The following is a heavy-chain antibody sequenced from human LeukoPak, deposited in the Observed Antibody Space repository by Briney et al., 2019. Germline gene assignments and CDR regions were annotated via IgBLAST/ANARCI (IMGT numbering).Heavy chain of an antibody. V-gene: IGHV3-23*01. CDR2: ISGSGGST. J-gene: IGHJ6*03. CDR1: GFTFSSYG. D-gene: IGHD3-10*01. Sequence: GGTLRLSCAASGFTFSSYGMSWVRQAPGKGLEWVSAISGSGGSTYYADSVKGRFAISRDNSKNTLYLQMNSLRADDTAVYYCARSLRVRGVPDYMDVWGKGTTVTVSS. CDR3: ARSLRVRGVPDYMDV.